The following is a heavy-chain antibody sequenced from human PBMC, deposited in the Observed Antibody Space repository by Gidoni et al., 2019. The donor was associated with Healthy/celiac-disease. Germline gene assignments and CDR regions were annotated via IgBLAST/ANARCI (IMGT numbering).Heavy chain of an antibody. CDR1: GFDVSSYD. CDR2: ICSGGRTI. J-gene: IGHJ3*02. D-gene: IGHD3-22*01. CDR3: SRGSGDYSSGYSTVFDAFDI. Sequence: VTLVGFGGGVVQPGGALRRTCADTGFDVSSYDMKWVRQAPGKVLGLFCDICSGGRTIYYADSVKGRFTISRDNSKNSLYLQMNSLRAEDTAVYYCSRGSGDYSSGYSTVFDAFDIWGQGTMVTVSS. V-gene: IGHV3-48*03.